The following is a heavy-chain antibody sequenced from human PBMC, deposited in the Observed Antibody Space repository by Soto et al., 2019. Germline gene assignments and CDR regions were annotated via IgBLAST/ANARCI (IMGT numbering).Heavy chain of an antibody. J-gene: IGHJ6*02. CDR2: INPSGGST. Sequence: ASVKVSCKAFGYTFTSYYMHWVRQAPGQGLEWMGIINPSGGSTSYAQKFQGRVTMTRDTSTSTVYMELSSLRSEDTAVYYCAREKIAAAGTNYYYYGMDVRGQGTTVTVSS. CDR3: AREKIAAAGTNYYYYGMDV. D-gene: IGHD6-13*01. CDR1: GYTFTSYY. V-gene: IGHV1-46*01.